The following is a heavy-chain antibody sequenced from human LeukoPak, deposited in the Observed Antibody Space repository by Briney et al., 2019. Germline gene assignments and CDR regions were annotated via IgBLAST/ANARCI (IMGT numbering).Heavy chain of an antibody. D-gene: IGHD3-10*01. CDR3: ARATHYDY. V-gene: IGHV3-30*04. J-gene: IGHJ4*02. CDR1: GFTFSDYA. CDR2: LSYGGTNK. Sequence: QPGRSLRLSCAASGFTFSDYAMHWVRQAPGKGLEWVAVLSYGGTNKYYADSVKGRFTISRDNAKNSLYLQMNSLRAEDTAVYYCARATHYDYWGQGTLVTVSS.